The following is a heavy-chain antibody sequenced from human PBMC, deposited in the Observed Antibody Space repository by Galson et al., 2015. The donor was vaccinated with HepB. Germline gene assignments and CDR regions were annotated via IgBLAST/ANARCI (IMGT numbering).Heavy chain of an antibody. J-gene: IGHJ5*02. CDR2: IYYSGST. CDR3: ARDYYDSSGYYPRFDP. V-gene: IGHV4-59*01. Sequence: SETLSLTCTVSGGSISSYYWSWIRQPPGKGLEWIGYIYYSGSTNYNPSLKSRVTISVDTSKNQFSLKLSSVTAADTAVYYCARDYYDSSGYYPRFDPWGQGTLVTVSS. CDR1: GGSISSYY. D-gene: IGHD3-22*01.